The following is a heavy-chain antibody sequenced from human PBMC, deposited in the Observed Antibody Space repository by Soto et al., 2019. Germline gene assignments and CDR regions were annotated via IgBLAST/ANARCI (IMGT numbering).Heavy chain of an antibody. CDR3: ASRHSSPYFDY. CDR2: IYYSGST. J-gene: IGHJ4*02. V-gene: IGHV4-30-4*01. D-gene: IGHD6-13*01. Sequence: SEPLSLTCTVSDGSISSGDYYWSWIRQPPGKGLEWIGSIYYSGSTYYNPSLKSRVTISVDTSKNQFSLKLNSVTAADTAVYYCASRHSSPYFDYWGQGTLVTVS. CDR1: DGSISSGDYY.